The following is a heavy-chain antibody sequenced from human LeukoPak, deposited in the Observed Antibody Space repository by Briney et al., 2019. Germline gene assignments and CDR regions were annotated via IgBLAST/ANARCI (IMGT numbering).Heavy chain of an antibody. J-gene: IGHJ3*02. CDR1: GGTFSSYA. CDR2: IIPIFGTA. V-gene: IGHV1-69*05. D-gene: IGHD2-2*01. CDR3: ARALCSSTSCYQGSESAFDI. Sequence: SVKVSCKASGGTFSSYAISWVRQAPGQGLEWMGGIIPIFGTANYAQKFQGRVTITTDESTSTAYMELSSLRSEDTAVYYCARALCSSTSCYQGSESAFDIWGQGTMVTVSS.